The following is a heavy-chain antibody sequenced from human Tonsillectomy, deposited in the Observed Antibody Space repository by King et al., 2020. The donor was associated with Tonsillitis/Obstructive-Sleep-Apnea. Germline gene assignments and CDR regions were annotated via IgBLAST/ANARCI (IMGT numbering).Heavy chain of an antibody. D-gene: IGHD3-3*01. Sequence: VQLVESGGGLVKPGGSLRLSCAASGFTFSSYSMNWVRQAPGKGLEWVSSISSSSSYISYADSVKGRFTISRDNAKNSLYLQMNSLRALDTDVYYCAIDPPDFGSAYWGQGTLVTVSS. J-gene: IGHJ4*02. CDR3: AIDPPDFGSAY. V-gene: IGHV3-21*01. CDR1: GFTFSSYS. CDR2: ISSSSSYI.